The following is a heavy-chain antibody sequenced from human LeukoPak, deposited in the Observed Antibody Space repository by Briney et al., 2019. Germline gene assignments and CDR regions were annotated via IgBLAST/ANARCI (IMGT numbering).Heavy chain of an antibody. J-gene: IGHJ6*04. D-gene: IGHD2-15*01. Sequence: SVKVSCKASGYTFTSYYMHWVRQAPGQGLGWMGGIIPIFGTANYAQKFQGRVTITADESTSTAYMELSSLRSEDTAVYYCATYSSNNYYNYGMDVWGKGTTVTVSS. CDR3: ATYSSNNYYNYGMDV. CDR1: GYTFTSYY. V-gene: IGHV1-69*13. CDR2: IIPIFGTA.